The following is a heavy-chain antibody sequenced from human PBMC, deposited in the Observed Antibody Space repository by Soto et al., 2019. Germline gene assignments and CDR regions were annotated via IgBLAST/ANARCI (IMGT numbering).Heavy chain of an antibody. J-gene: IGHJ4*02. D-gene: IGHD3-10*01. CDR3: ARDHFGGSGSYEFDY. CDR1: GFTFSSYA. CDR2: ISYDGSNK. V-gene: IGHV3-30-3*01. Sequence: QVQLVESGGGVVQPGRSLRLSCAASGFTFSSYAMHWVRQAPGKGLEWVAVISYDGSNKYYADSVKGRFTISRDNSKNTLYLQMNTLRAEDTAVYYCARDHFGGSGSYEFDYWGRGTLVTVSS.